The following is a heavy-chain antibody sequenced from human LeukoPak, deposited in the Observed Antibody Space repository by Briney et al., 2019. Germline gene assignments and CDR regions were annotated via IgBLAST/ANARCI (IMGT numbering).Heavy chain of an antibody. V-gene: IGHV3-23*01. D-gene: IGHD3-9*01. Sequence: DGSMRLSCAASGFTFSSYAMSWVRQAPRKGLEWVSTISVSGNTYHADSVKGRFTISRDNSKNTLYPQMNSLRAEDTAIYYCAKGLHYNILTGFRREYYFDSWGQGTLVTVSS. CDR1: GFTFSSYA. CDR2: ISVSGNT. CDR3: AKGLHYNILTGFRREYYFDS. J-gene: IGHJ4*02.